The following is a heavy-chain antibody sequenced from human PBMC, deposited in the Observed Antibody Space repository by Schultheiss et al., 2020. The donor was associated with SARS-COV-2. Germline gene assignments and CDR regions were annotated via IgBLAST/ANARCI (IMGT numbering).Heavy chain of an antibody. CDR2: IWYDGSNK. V-gene: IGHV3-33*08. CDR1: GFTFSNYV. J-gene: IGHJ4*02. CDR3: ARRGRSMDY. Sequence: GGSLRLSCAASGFTFSNYVMHWVRRAPGKGLEWVAVIWYDGSNKYYADSVKGRFTLSRDNAKNTLYLQMNSLRAEDTAVYYCARRGRSMDYWGQGTLVTVAS. D-gene: IGHD2-2*01.